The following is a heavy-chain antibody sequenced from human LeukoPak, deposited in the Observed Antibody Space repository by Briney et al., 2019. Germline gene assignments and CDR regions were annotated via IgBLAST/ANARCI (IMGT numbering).Heavy chain of an antibody. D-gene: IGHD6-13*01. J-gene: IGHJ4*02. V-gene: IGHV3-30*02. CDR3: AKKLKYSSSILDS. CDR1: GFPFSDYV. CDR2: IRYDGTNK. Sequence: GGSLRLSCTASGFPFSDYVMHWVRQAPGKGLEWVAFIRYDGTNKDYTDSVKGRFTISRDNSKNTLYLQMYSLRPEDTAVYYCAKKLKYSSSILDSWGQGTLVTVSS.